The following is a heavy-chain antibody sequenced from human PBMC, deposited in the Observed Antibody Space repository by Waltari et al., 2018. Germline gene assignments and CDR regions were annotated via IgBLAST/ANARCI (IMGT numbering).Heavy chain of an antibody. D-gene: IGHD2-8*02. V-gene: IGHV4-34*02. CDR3: VRLEDCTGPGGNCYSGDSFALDV. CDR1: GGSFSGYY. J-gene: IGHJ6*02. CDR2: INHAGNK. Sequence: QVQLQQWGAGLLQPSETLSLTCAVYGGSFSGYYWGWIRQSPGKGLEWIGEINHAGNKNYNPSRRSRVTMLVDTSRSQFSLKLGSMTAADTALYYCVRLEDCTGPGGNCYSGDSFALDVWGQGTTVTVSS.